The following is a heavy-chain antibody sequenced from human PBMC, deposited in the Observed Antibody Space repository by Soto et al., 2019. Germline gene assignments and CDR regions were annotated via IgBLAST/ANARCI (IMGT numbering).Heavy chain of an antibody. Sequence: RPMRHYCGACGFTFSSYSMNWVRKAPGKGLEWVSYISSSSSIIYYADSVKGRFTISRDNAKNSLYLQMNSLRDEETAVYYCARLPDSSGSYWGQGTLVTVSS. J-gene: IGHJ4*02. CDR3: ARLPDSSGSY. CDR2: ISSSSSII. CDR1: GFTFSSYS. V-gene: IGHV3-48*02. D-gene: IGHD3-22*01.